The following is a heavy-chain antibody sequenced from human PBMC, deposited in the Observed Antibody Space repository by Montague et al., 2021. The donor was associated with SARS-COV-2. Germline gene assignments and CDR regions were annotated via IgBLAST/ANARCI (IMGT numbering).Heavy chain of an antibody. CDR1: GGSFSGYY. D-gene: IGHD4-23*01. Sequence: SETLSLTCAVYGGSFSGYYWIWIRQSPGKGLEWIAEINHSGTTNYNFNPSLRSRVTISVDTSKSQFSLKLSSVTAADTGVYYCARWDPQTLTLIGLRGKSAIDYWGQGTLVTVSS. V-gene: IGHV4-34*01. CDR2: INHSGTT. J-gene: IGHJ4*02. CDR3: ARWDPQTLTLIGLRGKSAIDY.